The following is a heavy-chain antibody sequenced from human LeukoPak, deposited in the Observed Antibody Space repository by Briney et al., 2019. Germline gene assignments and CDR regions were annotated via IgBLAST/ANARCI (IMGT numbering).Heavy chain of an antibody. CDR3: AKDHVTGANTPLTK. D-gene: IGHD1-26*01. CDR2: ISGGGGST. J-gene: IGHJ4*02. CDR1: GFTFISCA. V-gene: IGHV3-23*01. Sequence: PGGSLRLSCAASGFTFISCAMNWVRQAPGKGLDWVSAISGGGGSTYYADSVKGRFTISRDNSKNTLLLQMNSLRAEDTAVYYCAKDHVTGANTPLTKWGQGTLVTVSS.